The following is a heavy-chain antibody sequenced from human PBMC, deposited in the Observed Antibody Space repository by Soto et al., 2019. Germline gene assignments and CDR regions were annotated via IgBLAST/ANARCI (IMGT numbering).Heavy chain of an antibody. Sequence: QVQLQESGPGLVKPSGTLSLTCAVSGGSISSSNWWSWVRQPPGKGLEWIGEIYHSGSTNYNPSLKRRVTISVDKSKNPFSLKLSSVTAADTAVYYGARGQWELPSLFDYWGQGTLVTVSS. D-gene: IGHD1-26*01. CDR1: GGSISSSNW. CDR2: IYHSGST. CDR3: ARGQWELPSLFDY. V-gene: IGHV4-4*02. J-gene: IGHJ4*02.